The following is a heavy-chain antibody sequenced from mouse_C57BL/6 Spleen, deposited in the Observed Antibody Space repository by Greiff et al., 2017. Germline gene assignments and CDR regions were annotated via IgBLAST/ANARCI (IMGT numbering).Heavy chain of an antibody. J-gene: IGHJ1*03. D-gene: IGHD2-1*01. V-gene: IGHV2-2*01. CDR1: GFSLTSYG. CDR2: IWSGGST. CDR3: ARGGSTGGWYFDV. Sequence: VQLQQSGPGLVQPSQSLSITCTVSGFSLTSYGVHWVRQSPGKGLEWLGVIWSGGSTDYNAAFISRLSISKDNSKSQVFFKMNSLQADDTAIYYCARGGSTGGWYFDVWGTGTTVTVSS.